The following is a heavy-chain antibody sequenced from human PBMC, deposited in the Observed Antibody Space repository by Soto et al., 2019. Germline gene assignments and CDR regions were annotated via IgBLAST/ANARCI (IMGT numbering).Heavy chain of an antibody. CDR2: IYSGGST. CDR1: GFIVSSYY. Sequence: EVQLVESGGGLSQHGGSLRLSCAGSGFIVSSYYMSWVRQAPGKGLEWISVIYSGGSTYYADSVKGRFTISRDNSENTLYLQLNSLRAEDTAVYYCAKSGGNGWFADAFDVWGQGTMVTVSS. V-gene: IGHV3-53*01. CDR3: AKSGGNGWFADAFDV. D-gene: IGHD6-19*01. J-gene: IGHJ3*01.